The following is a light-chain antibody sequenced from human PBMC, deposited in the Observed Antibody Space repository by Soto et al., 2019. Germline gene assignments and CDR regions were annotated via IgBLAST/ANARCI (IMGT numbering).Light chain of an antibody. CDR3: QQYSSSPPTWT. J-gene: IGKJ1*01. CDR2: VPS. CDR1: ESVVSNY. V-gene: IGKV3-20*01. Sequence: EIVLTQSPGTLSLFPGERATLSCRASESVVSNYLAWYQQKPGQAPRLLIDVPSYRATGIPDRFSGRGSGTDFTLTIYSLEPDDSAVYYCQQYSSSPPTWTFGLGTKVEIK.